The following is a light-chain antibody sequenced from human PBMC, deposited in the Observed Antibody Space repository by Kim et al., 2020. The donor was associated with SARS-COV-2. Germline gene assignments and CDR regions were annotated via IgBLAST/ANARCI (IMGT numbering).Light chain of an antibody. CDR2: RNN. Sequence: QRVTISCTGSSSNIGAGHDVHWYQQLPGTAPKLLIYRNNNRPSGVPDRFSGSKSGASASLGITGLQAEDEADYYCQSYDRSLTGSVFGGGTQLTVL. V-gene: IGLV1-40*03. CDR3: QSYDRSLTGSV. J-gene: IGLJ3*02. CDR1: SSNIGAGHD.